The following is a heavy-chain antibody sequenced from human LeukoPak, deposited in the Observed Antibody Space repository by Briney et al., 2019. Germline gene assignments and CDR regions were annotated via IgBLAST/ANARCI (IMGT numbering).Heavy chain of an antibody. CDR2: IYYSGST. CDR1: GGSISSSSYY. V-gene: IGHV4-39*01. CDR3: ARLYSSGWYLYFQH. J-gene: IGHJ1*01. D-gene: IGHD6-19*01. Sequence: PSETLSLTCTVSGGSISSSSYYWGWIRQPPGKGLEWIGSIYYSGSTYYNPSLKSRVTISVDTSKNQFSLKLSSVTAADTAVYHCARLYSSGWYLYFQHWGQGTLVTVSS.